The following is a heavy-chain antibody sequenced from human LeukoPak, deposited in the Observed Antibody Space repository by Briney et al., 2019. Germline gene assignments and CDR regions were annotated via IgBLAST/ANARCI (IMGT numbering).Heavy chain of an antibody. CDR3: ARQPFDY. V-gene: IGHV3-30-3*01. Sequence: GGSLRLSCAASGFTFSSYAMHWVRQAPGKGLGWVAVMSSDENYKYYADSVKGRFTISRDNSKNTLYLQMNSLRAEDTAVYYCARQPFDYWGQGTLVTVSS. J-gene: IGHJ4*02. D-gene: IGHD1-14*01. CDR2: MSSDENYK. CDR1: GFTFSSYA.